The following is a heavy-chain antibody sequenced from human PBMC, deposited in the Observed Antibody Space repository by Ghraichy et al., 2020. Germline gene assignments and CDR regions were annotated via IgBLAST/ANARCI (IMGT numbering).Heavy chain of an antibody. CDR3: AHDTPEKKYDILTGVETSYWYFDL. CDR2: IYWNDDK. J-gene: IGHJ2*01. D-gene: IGHD3-9*01. Sequence: SGPTLVKPTQTLTLTCTFSGFSLSTSGVGVGWIRQPPGKALEWLALIYWNDDKRYSPSLKSRLTITKDTSKNQVVLTMTNMDPVDTATYYCAHDTPEKKYDILTGVETSYWYFDLWGRGTLVTVSS. V-gene: IGHV2-5*01. CDR1: GFSLSTSGVG.